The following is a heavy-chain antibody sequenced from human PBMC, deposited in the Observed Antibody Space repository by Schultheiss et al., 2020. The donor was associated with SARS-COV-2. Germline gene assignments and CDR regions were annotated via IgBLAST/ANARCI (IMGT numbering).Heavy chain of an antibody. V-gene: IGHV4-31*03. D-gene: IGHD3-16*01. CDR2: IYYSGST. CDR3: ARDGGAGGYYDY. J-gene: IGHJ4*02. CDR1: GGSISSGGYY. Sequence: SETLSLTCTVSGGSISSGGYYWSWIRQHPGKGLEWIGYIYYSGSTYYNPSLKSRVTISVDTSKNQFSLRLTSVTAADTAVYYCARDGGAGGYYDYWGQGTLVTVSS.